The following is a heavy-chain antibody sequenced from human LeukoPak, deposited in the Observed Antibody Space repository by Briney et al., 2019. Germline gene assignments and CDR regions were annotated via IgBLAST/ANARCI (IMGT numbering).Heavy chain of an antibody. CDR1: GFTFSSNY. V-gene: IGHV3-53*01. CDR2: IYSGGST. D-gene: IGHD3-10*01. J-gene: IGHJ4*02. Sequence: GGSLRLSCAASGFTFSSNYMSWVRQAPGKGLEWVSVIYSGGSTYYSDSVKGRFTISRDNSKNTLYLQMNSLRAEDTAVYYCARDPHRSKGGLGELWNWGQGTLVTVSS. CDR3: ARDPHRSKGGLGELWN.